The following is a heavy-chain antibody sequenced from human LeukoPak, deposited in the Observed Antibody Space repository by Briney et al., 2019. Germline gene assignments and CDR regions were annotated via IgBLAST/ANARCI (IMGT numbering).Heavy chain of an antibody. D-gene: IGHD5-18*01. CDR1: GFTFSSYA. CDR2: TSGIGAGT. Sequence: GGSLRLSCSVSGFTFSSYAMSWVRQAPGKGLEWVSTTSGIGAGTYYADSVRGRFTISRDNAKNTLYLQMDSLRAEDTAVYYCARDLLPPGGYNYGSTDYWGQGTLVTVSS. V-gene: IGHV3-23*01. J-gene: IGHJ4*02. CDR3: ARDLLPPGGYNYGSTDY.